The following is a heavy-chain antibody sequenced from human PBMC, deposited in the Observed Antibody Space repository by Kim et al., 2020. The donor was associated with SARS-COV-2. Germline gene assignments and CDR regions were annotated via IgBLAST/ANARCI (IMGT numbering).Heavy chain of an antibody. CDR3: ARAGGVGATHWFAP. Sequence: AESVKGRFPISRANSEKTLYLQMSSLRAEDTAVYYCARAGGVGATHWFAPWGKGTMVTVSS. V-gene: IGHV3-53*01. J-gene: IGHJ5*02. D-gene: IGHD1-26*01.